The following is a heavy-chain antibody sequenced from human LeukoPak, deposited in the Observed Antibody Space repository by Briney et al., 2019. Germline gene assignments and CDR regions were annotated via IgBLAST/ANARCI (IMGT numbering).Heavy chain of an antibody. D-gene: IGHD6-13*01. V-gene: IGHV5-51*01. Sequence: GESLKISCKGSGYSFTSYWIGWVRQMPGKGLEWMGIIYPGDSDTRYSPSFQGQVTISADKSTSTAYLQWSSLKASDTAMYYCARLPRYSSSQVYYYGMDVWGKGTTVTVSS. J-gene: IGHJ6*04. CDR1: GYSFTSYW. CDR3: ARLPRYSSSQVYYYGMDV. CDR2: IYPGDSDT.